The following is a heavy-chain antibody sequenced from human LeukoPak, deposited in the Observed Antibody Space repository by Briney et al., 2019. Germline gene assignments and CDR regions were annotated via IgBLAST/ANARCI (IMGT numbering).Heavy chain of an antibody. D-gene: IGHD3-22*01. CDR2: IYYSGST. Sequence: PSETLSPTCTVSGGSISSYYWSWIRQPPGKGLEWIGYIYYSGSTNYNPSLKSRVTISVDTSKNQFSLKLSSVTAADTAVYYCARGFDDSSGYYYAYWGQGTLVTVSS. V-gene: IGHV4-59*01. J-gene: IGHJ4*02. CDR1: GGSISSYY. CDR3: ARGFDDSSGYYYAY.